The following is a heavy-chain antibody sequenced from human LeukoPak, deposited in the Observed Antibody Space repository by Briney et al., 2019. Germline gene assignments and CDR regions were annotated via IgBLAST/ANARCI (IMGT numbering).Heavy chain of an antibody. D-gene: IGHD6-19*01. J-gene: IGHJ5*02. Sequence: ASVKVSCKASGGTFSSYAISWVRQAPGQGLEWMGGIIPIFGTANYAQKFQGRVTITADESTSTAYMELSSLRSEYTAVYYCASSSGWAEDNWFDPWGQGTLVTVSS. CDR3: ASSSGWAEDNWFDP. CDR1: GGTFSSYA. V-gene: IGHV1-69*13. CDR2: IIPIFGTA.